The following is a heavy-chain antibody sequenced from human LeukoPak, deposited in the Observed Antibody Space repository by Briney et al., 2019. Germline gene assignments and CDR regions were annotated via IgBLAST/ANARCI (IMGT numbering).Heavy chain of an antibody. D-gene: IGHD5-24*01. J-gene: IGHJ4*02. Sequence: GGSLRLSCAASGFTFSSYGMHWVRQAPGKGLEWVAVISYDGSNKYYADSVKGRFTISRDNSKNTLYLQMNSLRAEDTAVYYCAKEARQRWLQTEPHYWGQGTLVTVSS. CDR2: ISYDGSNK. CDR1: GFTFSSYG. V-gene: IGHV3-30*18. CDR3: AKEARQRWLQTEPHY.